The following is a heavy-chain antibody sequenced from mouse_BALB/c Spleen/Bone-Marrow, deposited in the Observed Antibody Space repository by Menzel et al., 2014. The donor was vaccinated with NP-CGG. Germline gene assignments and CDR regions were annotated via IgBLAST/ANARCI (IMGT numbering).Heavy chain of an antibody. V-gene: IGHV2-9*02. CDR1: GFSLTSYG. J-gene: IGHJ3*01. CDR3: AREGSTMITTPFAY. D-gene: IGHD2-4*01. CDR2: IWAGGST. Sequence: VKLMESGPGLVAPSQNLSITCTVSGFSLTSYGVHWVRQPPGKGLEWLGVIWAGGSTNYNSALMSRLSISKDNSKSQVFLKMNSLQTDDTAMYYCAREGSTMITTPFAYWGQGTLVTVSA.